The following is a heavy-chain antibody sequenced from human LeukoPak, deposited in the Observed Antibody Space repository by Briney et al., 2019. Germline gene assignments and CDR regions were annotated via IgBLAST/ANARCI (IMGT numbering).Heavy chain of an antibody. Sequence: GGSLRLSCAASGFTFSSYGMHWVRQAPGKGLEWVAVISYDGSNQYYADSVKGRFPISRDNSKNTLYLQVNSLRNEDTALYYCAKDPCRGYSYGYTSNPRLCAFDYWGQGTLVTVSS. V-gene: IGHV3-30*18. CDR2: ISYDGSNQ. CDR1: GFTFSSYG. J-gene: IGHJ4*02. D-gene: IGHD5-18*01. CDR3: AKDPCRGYSYGYTSNPRLCAFDY.